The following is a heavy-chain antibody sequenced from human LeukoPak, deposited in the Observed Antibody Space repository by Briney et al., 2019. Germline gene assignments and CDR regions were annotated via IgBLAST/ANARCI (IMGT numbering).Heavy chain of an antibody. J-gene: IGHJ4*02. Sequence: PETLSLTCAVYGGSFSGYYWSWIRQPPGKGLEWIGEINHSGSTNYNPSLKSRVTISVDTSKNQFSLKLSSVTAADTAVYYCARGRNSSSSQAFDYWGQGTLVTVSS. CDR1: GGSFSGYY. CDR2: INHSGST. CDR3: ARGRNSSSSQAFDY. D-gene: IGHD6-6*01. V-gene: IGHV4-34*01.